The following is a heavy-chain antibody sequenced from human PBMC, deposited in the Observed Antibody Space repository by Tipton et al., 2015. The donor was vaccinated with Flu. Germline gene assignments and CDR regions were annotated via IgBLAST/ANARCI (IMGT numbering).Heavy chain of an antibody. CDR1: GGSISSYY. CDR2: IYYSGGT. D-gene: IGHD4-17*01. J-gene: IGHJ4*02. Sequence: TLSLTCTVSGGSISSYYWSWIRQPPGKGLEWIGYIYYSGGTNYNPPLKSRVTISVDTSKNQFSLKLSSVTAADTAVYYCAMGDGDSDYWGQGTLVTVSS. CDR3: AMGDGDSDY. V-gene: IGHV4-59*01.